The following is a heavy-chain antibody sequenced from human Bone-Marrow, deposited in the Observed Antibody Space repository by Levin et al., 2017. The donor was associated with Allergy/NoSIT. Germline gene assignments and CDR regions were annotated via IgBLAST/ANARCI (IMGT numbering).Heavy chain of an antibody. V-gene: IGHV4-34*01. Sequence: SQTLSLTCAVYGGSFSGYYWSWIRQPPGKGLEWIGEINHSGSTNYNPSLKSRVTISVDTSKNQFSLKLSSVTAADTAVYYCARGRRALDYWGQGTLVTVSS. CDR3: ARGRRALDY. D-gene: IGHD3-3*02. CDR1: GGSFSGYY. J-gene: IGHJ4*02. CDR2: INHSGST.